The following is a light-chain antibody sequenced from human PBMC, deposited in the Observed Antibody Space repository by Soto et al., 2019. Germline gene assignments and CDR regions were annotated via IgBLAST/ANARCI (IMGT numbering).Light chain of an antibody. CDR1: QSISTW. V-gene: IGKV1-5*03. Sequence: DIQMTQSPSTLSTSVGDRVTITCRASQSISTWLAWYQHKPGKAPKLLIYQASSLEGGVPSRFSGSGYGTEFTLTISSLQPDDFATYYCQQYITYSRTFGQGTRVETK. J-gene: IGKJ2*02. CDR2: QAS. CDR3: QQYITYSRT.